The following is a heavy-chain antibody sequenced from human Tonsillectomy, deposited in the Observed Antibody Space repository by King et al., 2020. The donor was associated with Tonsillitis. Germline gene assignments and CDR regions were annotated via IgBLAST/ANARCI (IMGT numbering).Heavy chain of an antibody. V-gene: IGHV1-69*02. Sequence: QIQLVQSGAEVKKPGSSVKVSCKASGDTFSSYTISWVRQAPGQGLEWMGWIIPILGIPNYAQKFQGRVTITADKSTSTAYMELSSLRSDDTAVYYCARSGAGMGNCFDYWDQGTLVTVSS. J-gene: IGHJ4*02. D-gene: IGHD1-1*01. CDR2: IIPILGIP. CDR3: ARSGAGMGNCFDY. CDR1: GDTFSSYT.